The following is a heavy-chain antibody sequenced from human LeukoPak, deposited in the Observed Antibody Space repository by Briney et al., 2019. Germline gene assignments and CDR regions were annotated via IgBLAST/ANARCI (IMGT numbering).Heavy chain of an antibody. Sequence: GGSLWLSCAASGFTFSSYSMNWVRQAPGKGLEWVSCISSSSSYIYYADSVKGRFTISRDNAKNSLYLQMNSLRAEDTAVYYCARAHNWKYGTFDYWGQGTLVTVSS. CDR1: GFTFSSYS. J-gene: IGHJ4*02. V-gene: IGHV3-21*01. CDR2: ISSSSSYI. D-gene: IGHD1-7*01. CDR3: ARAHNWKYGTFDY.